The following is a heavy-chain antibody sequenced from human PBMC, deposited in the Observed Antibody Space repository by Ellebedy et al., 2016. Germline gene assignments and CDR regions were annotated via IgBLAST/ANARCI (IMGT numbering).Heavy chain of an antibody. V-gene: IGHV2-5*02. CDR3: AGITMLRGVNPPDNWLDP. Sequence: SGPTLVKPTQTLTLTCTFSGFSLLSGEVGVGWIRQPPGKALEWLALIYWDDDKRYSPSLKSRLTITKDTSKNQVVLTMTNMDPVDTATYYCAGITMLRGVNPPDNWLDPWGQGTLVTVSS. J-gene: IGHJ5*02. D-gene: IGHD3-10*01. CDR2: IYWDDDK. CDR1: GFSLLSGEVG.